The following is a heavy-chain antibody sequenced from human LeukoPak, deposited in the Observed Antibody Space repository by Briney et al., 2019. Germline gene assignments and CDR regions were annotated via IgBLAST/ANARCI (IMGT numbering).Heavy chain of an antibody. CDR3: ARVGTSLGFDP. D-gene: IGHD1-1*01. CDR1: GFTFSSYS. Sequence: GGSLRLSCAASGFTFSSYSMNWVRQAPGKGLEWVSYISSSSSTIYYADSVKGRFTISRDNAKNSLYLQMNSLRAEDTAVYHCARVGTSLGFDPWGQGTLVTVSS. CDR2: ISSSSSTI. V-gene: IGHV3-48*04. J-gene: IGHJ5*02.